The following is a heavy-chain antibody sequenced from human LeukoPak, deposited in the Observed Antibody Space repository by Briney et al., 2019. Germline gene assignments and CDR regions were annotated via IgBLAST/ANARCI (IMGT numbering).Heavy chain of an antibody. CDR3: ARGELERRFGAFDY. J-gene: IGHJ4*02. V-gene: IGHV4-39*07. CDR1: GGSIRSSYYY. Sequence: SETLSLTCTVSGGSIRSSYYYWGWIRQPPGKGLEWIGSIYDSGSTYYNPSLKSRVTISVDTSKNQFSLKLNSVTAADTAVYYCARGELERRFGAFDYWGQGTLVTVSS. CDR2: IYDSGST. D-gene: IGHD1-1*01.